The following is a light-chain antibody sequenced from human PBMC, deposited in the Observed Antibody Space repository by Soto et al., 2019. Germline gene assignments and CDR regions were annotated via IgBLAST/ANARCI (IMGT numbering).Light chain of an antibody. CDR2: LNSDGRH. V-gene: IGLV4-69*01. CDR1: SGHSSYA. J-gene: IGLJ2*01. CDR3: QTWDTGARVV. Sequence: QPVLTRAPSASASLGASVKLTCTLSSGHSSYAIAWHQQQPEKGPRYLMKLNSDGRHSKGDGIPDRFSGSSSGAERYLTISSLQSEDEADYYCQTWDTGARVVFGGGTKLTVL.